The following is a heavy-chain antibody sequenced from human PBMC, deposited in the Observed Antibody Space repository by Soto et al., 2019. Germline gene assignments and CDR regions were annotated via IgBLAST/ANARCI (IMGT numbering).Heavy chain of an antibody. CDR2: IYYTGTT. V-gene: IGHV4-31*03. CDR1: GGSISSGGYY. D-gene: IGHD2-21*02. CDR3: ARDLRLDS. Sequence: SETVSLTCTVSGGSISSGGYYWNWILHHPGKGLEWIAYIYYTGTTYYNPSLKSRVTISIDRSNNQFSLMLSSVTAADTAVYYCARDLRLDSWGPGTLVTVSS. J-gene: IGHJ4*02.